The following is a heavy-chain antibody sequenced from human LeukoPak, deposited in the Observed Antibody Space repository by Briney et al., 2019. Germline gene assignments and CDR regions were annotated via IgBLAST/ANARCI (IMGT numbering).Heavy chain of an antibody. CDR2: IIPIFGTA. J-gene: IGHJ4*02. CDR1: GYTFTSYG. D-gene: IGHD4-17*01. CDR3: ARLSDYGTFDY. V-gene: IGHV1-69*13. Sequence: ASVKVSCKASGYTFTSYGISWVRQAPGQGLEWMGGIIPIFGTANYAQKFQGRVTITADESTSTAYMELSSLRSEDTAVYYCARLSDYGTFDYWGQGTLVTVSS.